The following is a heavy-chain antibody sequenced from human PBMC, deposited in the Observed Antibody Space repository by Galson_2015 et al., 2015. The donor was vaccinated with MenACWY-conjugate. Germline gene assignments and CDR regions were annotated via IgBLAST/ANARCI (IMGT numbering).Heavy chain of an antibody. CDR2: IGGDSIYI. Sequence: SLRLSCAASGLTFRTHSMNWVRQAPGKGLEWVSSIGGDSIYIFYADSVKGRFTISRDNAKNSLYLQMNSLRTEDTAVYYCAKSIVVSKGAFDIWGQGTMVTVSS. V-gene: IGHV3-21*01. J-gene: IGHJ3*02. CDR1: GLTFRTHS. D-gene: IGHD1-26*01. CDR3: AKSIVVSKGAFDI.